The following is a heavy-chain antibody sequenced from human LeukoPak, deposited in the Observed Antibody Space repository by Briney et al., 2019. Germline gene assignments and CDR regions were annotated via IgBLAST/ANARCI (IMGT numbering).Heavy chain of an antibody. D-gene: IGHD2-8*01. J-gene: IGHJ4*02. CDR1: GYTFTSYA. V-gene: IGHV7-4-1*02. CDR3: ASFFCINGVCYYLDY. CDR2: INTNTGNP. Sequence: ASVKVSCKASGYTFTSYAMNWVRQAPGQGLEWMGWINTNTGNPTYAQGFTGRFVLSLDTSVSTAYLQISSLEAEDTAVYYCASFFCINGVCYYLDYWGQGTLVTVSS.